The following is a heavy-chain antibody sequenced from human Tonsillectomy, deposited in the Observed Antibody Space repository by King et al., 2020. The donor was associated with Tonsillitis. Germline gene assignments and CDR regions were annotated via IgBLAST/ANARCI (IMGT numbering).Heavy chain of an antibody. D-gene: IGHD2-21*02. CDR1: GFTFSNYG. Sequence: VQLVESGGRVVQPGRSLRLSCVASGFTFSNYGMHWIRQAPGTGLEWVALISYDGSSKYYGDSVKGRFTISRDNSKNTLYLQMSSLRDEDTAVYYCAKWRLLFPPFDHWGQGTLVTVSS. V-gene: IGHV3-30*18. J-gene: IGHJ4*02. CDR3: AKWRLLFPPFDH. CDR2: ISYDGSSK.